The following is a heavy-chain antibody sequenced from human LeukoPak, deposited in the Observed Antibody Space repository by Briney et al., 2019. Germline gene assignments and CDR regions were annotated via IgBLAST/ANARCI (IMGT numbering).Heavy chain of an antibody. Sequence: GGSLRLSCTASGFTFGDYAISWVRQAPGQGLEWMGRIIPILGIANYARKFQGRVTITADKSTSTAYMELSSLRSEDTAVYYCARVLPVSSSDGMDVWGQGTTVTVSS. J-gene: IGHJ6*02. D-gene: IGHD6-6*01. CDR2: IIPILGIA. V-gene: IGHV1-69*04. CDR1: GFTFGDYA. CDR3: ARVLPVSSSDGMDV.